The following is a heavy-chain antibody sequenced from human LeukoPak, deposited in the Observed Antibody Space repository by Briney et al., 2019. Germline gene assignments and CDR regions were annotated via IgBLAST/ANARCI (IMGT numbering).Heavy chain of an antibody. D-gene: IGHD3-16*02. CDR3: ARARLGELSPWDY. Sequence: SETLSLTCTVSGGSMNNYYWSWIRQAPGKGLEWIGYISDSGSTNYNPSLGSRVTISVDTSKNQFSLKLTSVTAADTAVYYCARARLGELSPWDYWGQGTLVTVSS. CDR1: GGSMNNYY. J-gene: IGHJ4*02. V-gene: IGHV4-59*01. CDR2: ISDSGST.